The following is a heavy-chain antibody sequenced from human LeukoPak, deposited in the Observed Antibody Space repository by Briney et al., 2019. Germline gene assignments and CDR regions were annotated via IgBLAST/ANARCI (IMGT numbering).Heavy chain of an antibody. V-gene: IGHV1-45*02. J-gene: IGHJ3*02. CDR1: GYTFTYRY. CDR2: ITPFNGNT. D-gene: IGHD3-22*01. CDR3: ASYYDRSGYYSDGPLDI. Sequence: GASVTVSFTASGYTFTYRYLHWVRQAPGQALEWMGWITPFNGNTNYAQKFQDRVTITRDRSMSTVYMGLSSLRSEDTAMYYCASYYDRSGYYSDGPLDIWGRGTMVTVSS.